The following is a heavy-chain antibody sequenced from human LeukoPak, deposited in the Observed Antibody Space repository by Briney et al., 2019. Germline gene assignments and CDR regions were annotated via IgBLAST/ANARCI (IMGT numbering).Heavy chain of an antibody. Sequence: GASVKVSCKVSGYTLTELSMHWVRQAPGKGPEWMGGFDPEDGETIYAQKFQGRVTMTEDTSTDTAYMELSSLRSEDTAVYYCATDKATGDPISFDYWGQGTLVTVSS. D-gene: IGHD7-27*01. J-gene: IGHJ4*02. CDR3: ATDKATGDPISFDY. V-gene: IGHV1-24*01. CDR2: FDPEDGET. CDR1: GYTLTELS.